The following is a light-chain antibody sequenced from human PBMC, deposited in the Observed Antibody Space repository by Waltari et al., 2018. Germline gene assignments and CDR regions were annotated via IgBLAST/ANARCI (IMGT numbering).Light chain of an antibody. Sequence: EIVMTQSPAILSVSPGESATLSCRASQGVSSHLAWYQQKPGQAPRLLIYGASTGATGVPVRFSGSGSGTEVTLTISSLQSEDFAAYYCQHYFNWPRTFGQGTKVEVK. CDR3: QHYFNWPRT. J-gene: IGKJ1*01. V-gene: IGKV3-15*01. CDR1: QGVSSH. CDR2: GAS.